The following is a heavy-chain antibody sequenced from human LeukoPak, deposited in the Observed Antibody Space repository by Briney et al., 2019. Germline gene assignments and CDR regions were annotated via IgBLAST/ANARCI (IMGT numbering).Heavy chain of an antibody. CDR2: ISYDGSNK. Sequence: GGSLRLSCAASGFTFSNYAMHWVRQAPGKGLEWVAVISYDGSNKYNADSVKGRFTISRDNSKNTLYLQMNSLRAVDTAVYYCARGPNVYGNSSGLIRDYYYYMDVWGKGTTVTVSS. V-gene: IGHV3-30-3*01. J-gene: IGHJ6*03. D-gene: IGHD6-6*01. CDR3: ARGPNVYGNSSGLIRDYYYYMDV. CDR1: GFTFSNYA.